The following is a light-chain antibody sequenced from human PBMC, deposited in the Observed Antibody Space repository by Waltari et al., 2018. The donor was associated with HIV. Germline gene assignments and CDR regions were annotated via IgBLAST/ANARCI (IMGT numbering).Light chain of an antibody. V-gene: IGKV3-20*01. CDR2: GAS. CDR3: QQYGSPPLFA. Sequence: EIVLTQSPGTLSLSPGERATLSCRASQRVGSDDVAWYQQKPGQAPRLLIYGASSRATGIPDRFSGNGSGTDFTLTISRLEPEDFAVYYCQQYGSPPLFAFGPGTIVDGK. CDR1: QRVGSDD. J-gene: IGKJ3*01.